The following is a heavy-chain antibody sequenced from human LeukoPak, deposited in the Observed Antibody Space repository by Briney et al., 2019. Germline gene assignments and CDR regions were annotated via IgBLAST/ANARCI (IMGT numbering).Heavy chain of an antibody. CDR3: ARGRGIAAAGTNWFDP. CDR2: ISSSSSYI. CDR1: GFTFSSYS. V-gene: IGHV3-21*01. Sequence: GGSLRLSCAASGFTFSSYSMNWVRQAPGKGLEWVSSISSSSSYIYYADSVKGRFTISRDNAKNSLYLQMNSLRAEDTAVYYCARGRGIAAAGTNWFDPWGQGTLVTVSS. J-gene: IGHJ5*02. D-gene: IGHD6-13*01.